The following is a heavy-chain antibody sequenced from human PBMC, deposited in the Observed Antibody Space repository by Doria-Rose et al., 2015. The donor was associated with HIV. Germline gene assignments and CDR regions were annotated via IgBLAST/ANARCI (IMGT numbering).Heavy chain of an antibody. D-gene: IGHD6-13*01. CDR2: ISGRGGST. Sequence: SSYAMSWVRQAPGKGQEWVSAISGRGGSTYYADSVKGRFTISRDNSKNTLYLQMNSLRAEDTAVYYCAKDSGAADIPVWGQGTLVTVSS. J-gene: IGHJ4*02. V-gene: IGHV3-23*01. CDR1: SSYA. CDR3: AKDSGAADIPV.